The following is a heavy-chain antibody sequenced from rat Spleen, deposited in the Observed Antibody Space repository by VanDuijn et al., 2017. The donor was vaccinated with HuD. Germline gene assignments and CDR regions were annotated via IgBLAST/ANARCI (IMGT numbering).Heavy chain of an antibody. D-gene: IGHD1-12*02. Sequence: EVQLVESGGGLVQPGRSLKLSCAASGFTFGDYYMAWVRQAPAKGLEWVTSISYDGGTNYYRDSVKGRFTISRNNAKSSLYLHMDSLRSEDTATYYCDASYDGTYYYFDYWGQGVMVTVSS. CDR2: ISYDGGTN. CDR3: DASYDGTYYYFDY. J-gene: IGHJ2*01. V-gene: IGHV5-20*01. CDR1: GFTFGDYY.